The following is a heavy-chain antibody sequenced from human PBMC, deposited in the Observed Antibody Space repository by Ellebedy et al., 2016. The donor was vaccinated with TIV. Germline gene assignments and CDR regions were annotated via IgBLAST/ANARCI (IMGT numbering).Heavy chain of an antibody. CDR3: ARDEGGEGSLIVVVHFDY. J-gene: IGHJ4*02. CDR1: GYTFTSYD. D-gene: IGHD3-22*01. Sequence: ASVKVSCKASGYTFTSYDIGWVRQAPGQGLEWMGWISAYNGDTNYAQKLQGRVTMTTDTSTNTAYMELRSRGSDDTAVYYCARDEGGEGSLIVVVHFDYWGQGTLVTVSS. V-gene: IGHV1-18*01. CDR2: ISAYNGDT.